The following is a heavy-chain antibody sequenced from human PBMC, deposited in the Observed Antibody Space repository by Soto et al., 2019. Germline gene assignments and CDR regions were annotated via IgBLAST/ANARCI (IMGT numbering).Heavy chain of an antibody. Sequence: PGGSLRLSCAAPGFTFSDYKMNWVRQAPGKGLEWVSSISSSRSYIYYADSVKGRFTISRDNAKNSLYLQMNSLRAEDTAVYYCARDDYGDYGLFAFDIWGQGTMVTVSS. J-gene: IGHJ3*02. CDR2: ISSSRSYI. V-gene: IGHV3-21*01. CDR1: GFTFSDYK. D-gene: IGHD4-17*01. CDR3: ARDDYGDYGLFAFDI.